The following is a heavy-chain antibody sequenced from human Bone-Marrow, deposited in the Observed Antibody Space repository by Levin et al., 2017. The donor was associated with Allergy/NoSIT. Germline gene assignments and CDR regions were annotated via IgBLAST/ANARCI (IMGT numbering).Heavy chain of an antibody. Sequence: GESLKISCSASGFTFNNYAMSWVRQAPGKGLEWVSGISGSDDSTYYADSVKGRFTISRDNPKNTLYVQMDSLRAEDTAVYFCARSTLKHCASSVCSDDYWGQGTLVTVSS. D-gene: IGHD2-8*01. J-gene: IGHJ4*02. CDR1: GFTFNNYA. V-gene: IGHV3-23*01. CDR2: ISGSDDST. CDR3: ARSTLKHCASSVCSDDY.